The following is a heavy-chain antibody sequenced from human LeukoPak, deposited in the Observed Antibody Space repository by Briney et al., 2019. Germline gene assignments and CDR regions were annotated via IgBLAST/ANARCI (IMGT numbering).Heavy chain of an antibody. Sequence: GRSLRLSCAASGPTFSSYSTNWVRQAPGKGLVVVSSISSSSCYIYYADSVKGPFTISRDNAKNSLSLQMNSLRAEDTAVYYCARDPQAGDYWGQGTLVTVSS. CDR3: ARDPQAGDY. CDR2: ISSSSCYI. CDR1: GPTFSSYS. D-gene: IGHD3-10*01. J-gene: IGHJ4*02. V-gene: IGHV3-21*01.